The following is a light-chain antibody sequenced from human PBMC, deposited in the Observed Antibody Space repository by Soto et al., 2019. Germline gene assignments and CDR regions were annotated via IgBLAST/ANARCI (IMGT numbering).Light chain of an antibody. Sequence: QSVLTQPPSVSGAPGQRVTISCTGSSSNIGADYDEHWYQQLPGTAPKLLIYGNSNRPSGVPDRFSGSKSGTSASLAITGLQAEDETDYYCQSYDSSLRVFGGGTKLTVL. CDR1: SSNIGADYD. J-gene: IGLJ2*01. CDR3: QSYDSSLRV. V-gene: IGLV1-40*01. CDR2: GNS.